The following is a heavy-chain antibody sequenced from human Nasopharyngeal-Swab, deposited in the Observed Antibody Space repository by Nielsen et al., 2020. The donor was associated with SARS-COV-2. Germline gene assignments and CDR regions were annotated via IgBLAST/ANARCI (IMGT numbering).Heavy chain of an antibody. Sequence: WIRQPPGKGLEWVAVIWYGGSNKYYADSVKGRFTISRDNSKNTLYLQMNSLRAEDTAVYYCARDIRYGDYGGGYWGQGTLVTVSS. CDR2: IWYGGSNK. D-gene: IGHD4-17*01. V-gene: IGHV3-33*01. CDR3: ARDIRYGDYGGGY. J-gene: IGHJ4*02.